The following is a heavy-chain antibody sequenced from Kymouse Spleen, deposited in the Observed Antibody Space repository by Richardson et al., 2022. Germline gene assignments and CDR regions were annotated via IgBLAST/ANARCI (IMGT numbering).Heavy chain of an antibody. V-gene: IGHV4-31*03. Sequence: QVQLQESGPGLVKPSQTLSLTCTVSGGSISSGGYYWSWIRQHPGKGLEWIGYIYYSGSTYYNPSLKSRVTISVDTSKNQFSLKLSSVTAADTAVYYCARDETGDYYYYGMDVWGQGTTVTVSS. CDR2: IYYSGST. CDR1: GGSISSGGYY. CDR3: ARDETGDYYYYGMDV. J-gene: IGHJ6*02. D-gene: IGHD7-27*02.